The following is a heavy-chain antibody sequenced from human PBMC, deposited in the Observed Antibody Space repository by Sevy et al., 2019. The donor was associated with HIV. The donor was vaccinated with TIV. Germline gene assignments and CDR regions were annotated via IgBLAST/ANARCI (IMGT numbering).Heavy chain of an antibody. D-gene: IGHD3-22*01. V-gene: IGHV3-23*01. CDR2: ISGSGGST. CDR1: GFTFSSYS. Sequence: GGSLRLSCAASGFTFSSYSISWVRQAPGKGLEWVSAISGSGGSTYYGDSVKGRFTMSRDKSKNTLYMQMNSVRAEDTAVYYCAQQVPMIVVPGGQGTLVTVSS. J-gene: IGHJ4*02. CDR3: AQQVPMIVVP.